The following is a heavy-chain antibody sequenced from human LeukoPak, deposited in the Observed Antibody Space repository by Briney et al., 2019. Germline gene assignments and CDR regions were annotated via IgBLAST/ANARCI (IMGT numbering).Heavy chain of an antibody. CDR1: GGSISSYY. CDR2: IYYSGST. J-gene: IGHJ5*02. Sequence: SETLSLTCTVSGGSISSYYWSWIPQPPGKGLEWVGYIYYSGSTNYKPSLKSRVTISVDTSKNQFSLKLSSVCAADTVVYYCARSGYNKNWFDPWRQGTLVTVFS. V-gene: IGHV4-59*01. D-gene: IGHD1-14*01. CDR3: ARSGYNKNWFDP.